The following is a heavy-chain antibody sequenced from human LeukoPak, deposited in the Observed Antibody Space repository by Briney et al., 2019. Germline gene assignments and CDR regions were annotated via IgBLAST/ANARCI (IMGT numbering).Heavy chain of an antibody. CDR2: IIPMFGIA. V-gene: IGHV1-69*10. CDR1: GGTFISYA. D-gene: IGHD6-6*01. Sequence: SVTVSFKASGGTFISYAISGVRQARGQGGEGMGRIIPMFGIANYAQKFQGRVTITADKSTSTDYMELSSLRSEDTAVYYCARVPYSTQLVAWFDPWGQGTLVTVSS. CDR3: ARVPYSTQLVAWFDP. J-gene: IGHJ5*02.